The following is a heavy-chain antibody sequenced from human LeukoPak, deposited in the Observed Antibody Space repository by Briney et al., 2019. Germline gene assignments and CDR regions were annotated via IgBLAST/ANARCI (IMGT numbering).Heavy chain of an antibody. CDR2: IIPIFGTA. V-gene: IGHV1-69*05. D-gene: IGHD3-22*01. CDR1: GGTFSSYA. Sequence: EASVKVSCKASGGTFSSYAISWVRQAPGQGLEWMGRIIPIFGTANYAQKFQGRVTITTDESTSTAYMELSSLRSEDTAVYYCASRFVGSGYSSDAFDIWGKGTTVIVSS. J-gene: IGHJ3*02. CDR3: ASRFVGSGYSSDAFDI.